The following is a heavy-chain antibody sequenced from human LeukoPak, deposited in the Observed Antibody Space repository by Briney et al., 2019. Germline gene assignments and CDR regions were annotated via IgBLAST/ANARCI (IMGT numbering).Heavy chain of an antibody. J-gene: IGHJ4*02. CDR1: GGSISSSSYY. V-gene: IGHV4-39*07. Sequence: SETLSLTCTVSGGSISSSSYYWGWIRQPPGKGLEWIGSIYYSGSTYYNPSLKSRVTISVDTSKNQFSLKLISVTAADTAVYYCARDYYDYVWGSSDYWGQGTLVTVSS. CDR3: ARDYYDYVWGSSDY. CDR2: IYYSGST. D-gene: IGHD3-16*01.